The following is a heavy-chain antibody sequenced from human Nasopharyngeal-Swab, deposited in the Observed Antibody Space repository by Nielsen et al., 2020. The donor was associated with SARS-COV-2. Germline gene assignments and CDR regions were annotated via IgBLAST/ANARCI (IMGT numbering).Heavy chain of an antibody. CDR3: ARVPALIPYYYYGMDV. J-gene: IGHJ6*02. D-gene: IGHD2-21*01. CDR2: ISSSGSTI. V-gene: IGHV3-48*03. CDR1: GFTFSSYE. Sequence: GESLKISCAASGFTFSSYEMNWVRQAPGKVLEWVSYISSSGSTIYYADSVKGRFTISRDNAKNSLYLQMNSLRAEDTAVYYCARVPALIPYYYYGMDVWGQGTTVTVSS.